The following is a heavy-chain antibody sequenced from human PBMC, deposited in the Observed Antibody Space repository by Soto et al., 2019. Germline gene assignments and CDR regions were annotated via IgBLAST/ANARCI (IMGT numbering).Heavy chain of an antibody. CDR2: VIPIVETP. J-gene: IGHJ5*02. D-gene: IGHD3-22*01. CDR1: GGTFNSYD. Sequence: QVQLVQSGAEVKKPGSSMKVSCKASGGTFNSYDINWVRQAPGQGLEWMGGVIPIVETPKYAQKFQGRVTITADESTNTAYMELSSLTSEDTGMYYCARLSRPNYYDTSGSFKDNWFDPWGQGTLVTVSS. CDR3: ARLSRPNYYDTSGSFKDNWFDP. V-gene: IGHV1-69*01.